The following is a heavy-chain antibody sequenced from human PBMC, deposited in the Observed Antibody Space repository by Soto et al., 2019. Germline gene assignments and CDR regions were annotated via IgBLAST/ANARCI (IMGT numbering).Heavy chain of an antibody. D-gene: IGHD4-17*01. CDR2: IIPIFGTA. CDR1: GGTFSSYA. CDR3: ARGSDYGDYYFDY. V-gene: IGHV1-69*13. Sequence: SVKVSCKASGGTFSSYAISWVRQAPGQGLEWMGGIIPIFGTANYAQKFQGRVTITADESTSTAYMELSSLRSEDTAVYYFARGSDYGDYYFDYWGQGTLVTVSS. J-gene: IGHJ4*02.